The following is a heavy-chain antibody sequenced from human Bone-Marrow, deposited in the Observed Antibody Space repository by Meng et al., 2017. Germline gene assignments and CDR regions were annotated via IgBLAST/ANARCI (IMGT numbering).Heavy chain of an antibody. J-gene: IGHJ5*02. D-gene: IGHD2-15*01. Sequence: VQLLESGQGLVKPSHSRSLTCSVSGGSINSAGYYLSWIRQQPGKGLEWIGYIYYTENTYYNPSLKSPMTISLDKSKNQFSLKLNSVTVADTAVYYCARGRASCSSGGCSLGWFDPWGQGTLVTVSS. CDR2: IYYTENT. CDR3: ARGRASCSSGGCSLGWFDP. V-gene: IGHV4-31*01. CDR1: GGSINSAGYY.